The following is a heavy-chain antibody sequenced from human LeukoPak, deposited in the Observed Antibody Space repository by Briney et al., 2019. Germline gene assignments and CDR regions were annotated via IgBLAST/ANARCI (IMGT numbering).Heavy chain of an antibody. CDR2: INQSGST. D-gene: IGHD2-2*01. V-gene: IGHV4-34*01. CDR3: ARVDIVVVPSAVTFDY. CDR1: GGSFSGYS. Sequence: PSETLSLTCAVYGGSFSGYSWSWIRQPPGKGLEWIGEINQSGSTNYNPSLKSLVTISVDTSKNQFSLKLSSVTAADTAVYYCARVDIVVVPSAVTFDYWGQGTLVTVSS. J-gene: IGHJ4*02.